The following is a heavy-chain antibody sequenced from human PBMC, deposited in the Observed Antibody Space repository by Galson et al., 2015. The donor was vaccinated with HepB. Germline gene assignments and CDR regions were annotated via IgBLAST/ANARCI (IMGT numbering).Heavy chain of an antibody. J-gene: IGHJ6*03. CDR1: GGSLTGYY. D-gene: IGHD1-26*01. CDR3: ARFRGKGVSDYYYFYMDV. CDR2: INHSGST. Sequence: LSLTCAVNGGSLTGYYWNWIRQPPGKGLEWIGEINHSGSTDYNPSLKSRVTISVDTSKNQFSLNLSSVTAADTAVDYCARFRGKGVSDYYYFYMDVWGKGTTVTVSS. V-gene: IGHV4-34*01.